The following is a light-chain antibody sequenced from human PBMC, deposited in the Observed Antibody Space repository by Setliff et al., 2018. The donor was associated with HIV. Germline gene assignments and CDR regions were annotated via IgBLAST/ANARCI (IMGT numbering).Light chain of an antibody. Sequence: QSVLTQSPSASGTPGQRVTISCSGGNSNIGSNYVYWYQQLPGTAPKLLIYRNDQRPSGVPDRFSGSKSGTSASLAISGLRSEDEADYYCAAWDDSLSGYVFGTGTKV. V-gene: IGLV1-47*01. CDR2: RND. CDR3: AAWDDSLSGYV. CDR1: NSNIGSNY. J-gene: IGLJ1*01.